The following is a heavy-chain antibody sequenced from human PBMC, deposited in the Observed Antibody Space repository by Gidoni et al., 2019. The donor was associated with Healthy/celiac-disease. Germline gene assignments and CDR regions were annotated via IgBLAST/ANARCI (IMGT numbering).Heavy chain of an antibody. CDR2: IKQDGSEK. V-gene: IGHV3-7*03. CDR3: ARTYYDFWSGYYPNYYYYMDV. CDR1: GFTFSTYW. J-gene: IGHJ6*03. Sequence: EVQLVESGGGLVQPGGSLRLSCAASGFTFSTYWMSWVRQAPGKGLEWVANIKQDGSEKYYVDAVKGRFTISRDNAKNSLYLQMNSLRAEDTAVYYCARTYYDFWSGYYPNYYYYMDVWGKGTTVTVSS. D-gene: IGHD3-3*01.